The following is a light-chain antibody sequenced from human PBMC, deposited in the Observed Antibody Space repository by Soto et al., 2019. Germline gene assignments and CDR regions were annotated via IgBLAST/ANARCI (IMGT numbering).Light chain of an antibody. CDR1: SGDVDASHY. Sequence: QSALTQPASVSGSPGQSITISCTGTSGDVDASHYFAWYQQHPNTAPKVLIYEGNNRPSGVSDRFSGSKSGNTASLTISGLQAEDEADYYCSSHTPNITLFGGGTKLTVL. J-gene: IGLJ2*01. CDR3: SSHTPNITL. CDR2: EGN. V-gene: IGLV2-14*03.